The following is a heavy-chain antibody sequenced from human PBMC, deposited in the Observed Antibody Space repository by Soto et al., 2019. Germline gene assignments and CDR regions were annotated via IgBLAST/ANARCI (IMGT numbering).Heavy chain of an antibody. CDR1: GFTFSSYS. CDR2: ISNTISTI. Sequence: GGSLRLSCAASGFTFSSYSMNWVRQAPGKGQEWVSYISNTISTIYYADSVKGRFTISRDNAKNSLYLQMNSLRVEDTAMYYCATTYYYDSSGYYPAFDIWGQGTMVTVSS. CDR3: ATTYYYDSSGYYPAFDI. V-gene: IGHV3-48*01. D-gene: IGHD3-22*01. J-gene: IGHJ3*02.